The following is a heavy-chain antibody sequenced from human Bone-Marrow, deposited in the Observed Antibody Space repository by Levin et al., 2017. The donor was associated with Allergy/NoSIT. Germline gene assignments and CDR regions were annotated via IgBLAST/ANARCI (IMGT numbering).Heavy chain of an antibody. J-gene: IGHJ6*02. CDR2: INPDSGRT. D-gene: IGHD3/OR15-3a*01. CDR3: AKDHGIMDWRHDYYSYYYALDV. V-gene: IGHV1-2*02. CDR1: GDYF. Sequence: GESLKISCSASGDYFIHWVRQSPGQGLEWMGWINPDSGRTKYAANFQGRITMTRDKSSHTADMELNSLTSGDTAVYYCAKDHGIMDWRHDYYSYYYALDVWGQGTTIIVSS.